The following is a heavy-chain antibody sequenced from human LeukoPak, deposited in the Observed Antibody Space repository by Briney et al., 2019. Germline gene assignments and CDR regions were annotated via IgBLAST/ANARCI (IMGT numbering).Heavy chain of an antibody. CDR3: ARDAPIFGVVSPFDY. Sequence: SETLSLTCTVSGGSISSYYWSWIRQPAGKGLEWIGRIYTSGSTNYNPSLKSRVTMSVDTSKNQFSLKLSSVTAADTAVYYCARDAPIFGVVSPFDYWGQGTLVTVSS. V-gene: IGHV4-4*07. CDR2: IYTSGST. CDR1: GGSISSYY. J-gene: IGHJ4*02. D-gene: IGHD3-3*01.